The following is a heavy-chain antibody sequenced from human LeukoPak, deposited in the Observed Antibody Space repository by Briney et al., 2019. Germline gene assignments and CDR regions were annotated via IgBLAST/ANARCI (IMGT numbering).Heavy chain of an antibody. J-gene: IGHJ4*02. V-gene: IGHV3-30-3*01. Sequence: GRSLRLSCAASGFTFSNYAMHWVRQAPGKGLEWVAVISYDGSNKYYADSVKGRFTISRDNSKNTLYLQMNSLRAEDTAVYYCARADSSGYGYFDYWGQGTLVTVSS. D-gene: IGHD3-22*01. CDR3: ARADSSGYGYFDY. CDR2: ISYDGSNK. CDR1: GFTFSNYA.